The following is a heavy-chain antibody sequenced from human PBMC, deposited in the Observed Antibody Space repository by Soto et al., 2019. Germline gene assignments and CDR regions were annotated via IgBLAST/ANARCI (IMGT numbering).Heavy chain of an antibody. D-gene: IGHD1-26*01. V-gene: IGHV3-23*01. CDR1: EFTFSNYA. CDR3: ARVFSVSSRPRGYYYYYMDV. Sequence: PGGSLRLSCAASEFTFSNYAMSWVRQAPGKGLEWVSSISDNGGTTYYAESVKGRFTISRDNAKNSLYLQMNSLRAEDTAIYYCARVFSVSSRPRGYYYYYMDVWGKGTTVTVSS. J-gene: IGHJ6*03. CDR2: ISDNGGTT.